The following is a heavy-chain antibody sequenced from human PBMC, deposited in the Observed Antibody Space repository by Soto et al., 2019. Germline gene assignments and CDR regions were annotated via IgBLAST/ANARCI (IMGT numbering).Heavy chain of an antibody. D-gene: IGHD3-9*01. Sequence: PGGSLRLSCAASGFTFSSYSMNWVRQAPGKGLEWVSSISSSSSYIYYAESVKGRFTISRDNAKKSLYLQMNSLRAEDTAVYYYAPVLTLSLDYWSSGTLLTV. V-gene: IGHV3-21*01. J-gene: IGHJ4*01. CDR2: ISSSSSYI. CDR1: GFTFSSYS. CDR3: APVLTLSLDY.